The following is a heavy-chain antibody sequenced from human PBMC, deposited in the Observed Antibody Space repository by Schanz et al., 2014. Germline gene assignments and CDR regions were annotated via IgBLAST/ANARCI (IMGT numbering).Heavy chain of an antibody. CDR2: ISGSSRTI. CDR3: AKTLFPGGTQTFGN. D-gene: IGHD2-8*02. Sequence: EVQLVESGGGLIQPGGSLRLSCAASGFTFSSYAMSWVRQAPGKGLEWVSYISGSSRTIYYADSMKGRFTISRDNSKSTLYVEMNSLRVEDTAVYYCAKTLFPGGTQTFGNWGRGTLVTVSS. CDR1: GFTFSSYA. V-gene: IGHV3-23*04. J-gene: IGHJ4*02.